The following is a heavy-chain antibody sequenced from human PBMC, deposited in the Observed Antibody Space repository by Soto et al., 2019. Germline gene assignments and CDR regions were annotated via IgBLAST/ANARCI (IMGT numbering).Heavy chain of an antibody. CDR3: VGSLMSRAMESFDY. Sequence: HVQLQESGPGLVNPSDPLSLTCSVSAGPLSRYYWGWVRQSPGEGLQWIAHISYTVDASYNPSLKSRVTISLDTSKNQIALRLMSVTAADTAVYYCVGSLMSRAMESFDYWGQGTLVTVTS. D-gene: IGHD5-18*01. J-gene: IGHJ4*02. V-gene: IGHV4-59*07. CDR1: AGPLSRYY. CDR2: ISYTVDA.